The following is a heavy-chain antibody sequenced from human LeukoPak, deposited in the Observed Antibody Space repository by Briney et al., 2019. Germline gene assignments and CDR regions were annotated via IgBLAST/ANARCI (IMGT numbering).Heavy chain of an antibody. CDR1: GGTFSSYA. CDR3: SCLVVAATGHAFDI. CDR2: IIPIFGTA. D-gene: IGHD2-15*01. V-gene: IGHV1-69*06. J-gene: IGHJ3*02. Sequence: GASVKVSCKASGGTFSSYAISWVRQAPGQGLEWMGGIIPIFGTANYAQKFQGRVTITADKSTSTAYMELSSLRSEDTAVYYCSCLVVAATGHAFDIWGQGTMVTVSS.